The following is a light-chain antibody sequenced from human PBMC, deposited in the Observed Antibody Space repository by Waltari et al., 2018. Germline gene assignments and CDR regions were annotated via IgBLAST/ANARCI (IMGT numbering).Light chain of an antibody. V-gene: IGKV3-15*01. J-gene: IGKJ1*01. CDR1: QSISTN. Sequence: EILVTQSPATLSMSPGDRATPPCRASQSISTNLAWDQQRPGQAPRLVIYGASTRATDVPARFSGSGSGTEFTLTISSLESEDFAVYYCQQYNNYWTFGQGTRLEIK. CDR2: GAS. CDR3: QQYNNYWT.